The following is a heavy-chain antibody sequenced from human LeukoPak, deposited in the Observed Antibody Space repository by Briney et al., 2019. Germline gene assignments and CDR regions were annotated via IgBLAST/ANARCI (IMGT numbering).Heavy chain of an antibody. J-gene: IGHJ4*02. V-gene: IGHV4-59*12. CDR2: IYYSGST. D-gene: IGHD4-17*01. Sequence: SETLSLTCTVSGGSISSYYWSWIRQPPGKGLEWIGYIYYSGSTNYNPSLKSRVTISVDTSKNQFSLKLSSVTAADTAVYYCALSPPTVTAPFDYWGQGTLVTVSS. CDR3: ALSPPTVTAPFDY. CDR1: GGSISSYY.